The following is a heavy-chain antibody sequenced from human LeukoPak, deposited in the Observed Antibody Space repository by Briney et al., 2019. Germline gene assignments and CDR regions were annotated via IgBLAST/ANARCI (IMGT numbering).Heavy chain of an antibody. Sequence: GGSLRLSCAASGFTFDDYGMSWVRQAPGKGLEWVSGINWNGGSTGYADSVKGRFTISRDNAKNSLYLQMNSLRAGDTALYHCARAYGDYYYYYGMDVWGQGTTVTVSS. CDR1: GFTFDDYG. V-gene: IGHV3-20*01. D-gene: IGHD4-17*01. CDR2: INWNGGST. J-gene: IGHJ6*02. CDR3: ARAYGDYYYYYGMDV.